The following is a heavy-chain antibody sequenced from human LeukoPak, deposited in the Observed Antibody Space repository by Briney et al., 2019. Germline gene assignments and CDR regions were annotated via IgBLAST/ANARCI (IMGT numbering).Heavy chain of an antibody. V-gene: IGHV4-59*11. CDR1: GGSISSHY. J-gene: IGHJ3*01. CDR3: ASAIAIPAWAFDL. CDR2: IYYSGST. D-gene: IGHD6-13*01. Sequence: SETLSLTCTVSGGSISSHYWSWIRQPPGKGLEWIGYIYYSGSTNYNPSLKSRVTISVDTSKNQFSLKLNSVTAADTAVYYCASAIAIPAWAFDLWGQGTVVTVSS.